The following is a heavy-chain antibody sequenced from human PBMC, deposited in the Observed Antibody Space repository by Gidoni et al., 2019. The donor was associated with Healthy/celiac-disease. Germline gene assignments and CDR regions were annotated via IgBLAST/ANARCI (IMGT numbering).Heavy chain of an antibody. Sequence: QVQLQESGPGLVKPSQTLSPTCPVPGGPLSIGDYYWSWFLPPPGKGLEWIGYIYYSGSTYYNPPLKSRVTISVDTSKNQFSLKLSSVTAADTAVYYCARVAVPRKRAAMVGRTSEGSYYFDYWGQGTLVTVSS. CDR3: ARVAVPRKRAAMVGRTSEGSYYFDY. D-gene: IGHD5-18*01. J-gene: IGHJ4*02. CDR1: GGPLSIGDYY. V-gene: IGHV4-30-4*01. CDR2: IYYSGST.